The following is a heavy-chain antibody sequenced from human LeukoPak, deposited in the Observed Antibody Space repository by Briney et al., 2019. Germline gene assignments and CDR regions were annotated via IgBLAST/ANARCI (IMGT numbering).Heavy chain of an antibody. D-gene: IGHD3-10*01. CDR2: IYHSGST. Sequence: PSETLSLTCAVSGGSISSGGYSWSWIRQPPGKGLEWIGYIYHSGSTYYNPSLKSRVTISVDRSKNQFSLKLSSVTAADTAVYYCARDHDPGSIKGWYFDLWGRGTLVAVSS. J-gene: IGHJ2*01. CDR3: ARDHDPGSIKGWYFDL. V-gene: IGHV4-30-2*01. CDR1: GGSISSGGYS.